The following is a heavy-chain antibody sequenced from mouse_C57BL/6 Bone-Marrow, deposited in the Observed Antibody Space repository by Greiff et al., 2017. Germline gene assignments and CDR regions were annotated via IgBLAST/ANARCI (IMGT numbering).Heavy chain of an antibody. V-gene: IGHV1-74*01. D-gene: IGHD1-1*01. Sequence: QVQLQQPGAELVKPGASVKVSCKASGYTFTSYWMHWVKQRPGQGLEWIGRIHPSDSDTNYNQKFKGKATLTVAKSSSTAYMQLSSLTSEDSAVYYGAIGGLTVVSHGDYFDYWGQGTTLTVSS. J-gene: IGHJ2*01. CDR2: IHPSDSDT. CDR3: AIGGLTVVSHGDYFDY. CDR1: GYTFTSYW.